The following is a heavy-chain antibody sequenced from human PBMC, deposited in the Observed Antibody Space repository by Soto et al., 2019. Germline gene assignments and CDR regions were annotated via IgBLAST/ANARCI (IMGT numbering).Heavy chain of an antibody. V-gene: IGHV1-18*01. CDR1: GYTFTSYG. CDR3: ARVITIFGVVIRLTGPFDY. CDR2: ISAYNGNT. Sequence: ASVKVSCKASGYTFTSYGISWVRQAPGQGLEWMGWISAYNGNTNYAQKLQGRVTMTTDTSTSTAYMELRSLRSDDTAVYYCARVITIFGVVIRLTGPFDYWGQGTLVTVSS. J-gene: IGHJ4*02. D-gene: IGHD3-3*01.